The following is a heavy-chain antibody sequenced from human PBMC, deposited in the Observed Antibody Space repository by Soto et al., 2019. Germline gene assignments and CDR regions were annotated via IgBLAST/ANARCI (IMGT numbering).Heavy chain of an antibody. D-gene: IGHD4-17*01. V-gene: IGHV1-2*04. CDR2: INPNSGGT. CDR3: ARSKILGTVTTDDAFDI. Sequence: ASVKVSCKASGYTFTGYYMHWLRQAPGQGLEWMGWINPNSGGTNYAQKFQGWVTMTRDTSISTAYMELSRLRSDDTAVYYCARSKILGTVTTDDAFDIWGQGTMVTVSS. J-gene: IGHJ3*02. CDR1: GYTFTGYY.